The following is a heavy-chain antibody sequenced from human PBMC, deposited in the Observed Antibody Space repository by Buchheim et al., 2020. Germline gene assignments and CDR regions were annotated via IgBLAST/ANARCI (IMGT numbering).Heavy chain of an antibody. CDR2: INHSGST. V-gene: IGHV4-34*01. CDR1: GGSFSGYY. D-gene: IGHD3-10*01. Sequence: QVQLQQWGAGLLKPSETLSLTCAVYGGSFSGYYWSWIRQPPGKGLEWIGKINHSGSTNYNPSLKSRVTISVDTSKNQFSLKLSSVTAADTAVYYCARVKGSGSYPRYYYYGMDVWGQGTT. J-gene: IGHJ6*02. CDR3: ARVKGSGSYPRYYYYGMDV.